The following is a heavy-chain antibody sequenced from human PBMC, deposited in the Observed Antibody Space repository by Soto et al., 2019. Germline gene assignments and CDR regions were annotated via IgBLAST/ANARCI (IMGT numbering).Heavy chain of an antibody. D-gene: IGHD1-26*01. CDR3: ASRGRSVLPD. Sequence: QVQLQESGPGLVKPSQTLSLTCSVSGVSIGSGDYYWSWIRQSPGKGLEWIGYIFDSGSTNYNPSLQGRVTISLDTSKNHFSLQLTSVTATDTAVYYCASRGRSVLPDWGQGTLVTVSS. CDR2: IFDSGST. J-gene: IGHJ4*02. V-gene: IGHV4-30-4*01. CDR1: GVSIGSGDYY.